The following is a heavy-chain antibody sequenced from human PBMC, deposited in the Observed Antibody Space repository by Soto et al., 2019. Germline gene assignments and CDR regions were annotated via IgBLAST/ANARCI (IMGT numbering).Heavy chain of an antibody. CDR2: IYYSGST. D-gene: IGHD5-18*01. Sequence: PSETLSLTCTVSGGSISSYYWSWIRQPPGKGLEWIGYIYYSGSTNYNPSLKSRVTISVDTSKNQFSLKLSSVTAADTAVYYCARVTLSGYSYGYRSFDPWGQGTLVTVLL. CDR1: GGSISSYY. V-gene: IGHV4-59*01. CDR3: ARVTLSGYSYGYRSFDP. J-gene: IGHJ5*02.